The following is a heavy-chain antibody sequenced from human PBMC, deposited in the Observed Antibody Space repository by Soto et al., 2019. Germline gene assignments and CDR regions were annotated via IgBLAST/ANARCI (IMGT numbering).Heavy chain of an antibody. J-gene: IGHJ4*02. CDR3: ARVGFSRGWSFFDL. V-gene: IGHV3-72*01. CDR1: GFTSSDHY. CDR2: TRDKGNGYTP. D-gene: IGHD6-19*01. Sequence: PGGSLRLSCSASGFTSSDHYMDWVRQAPGKGLEWVGRTRDKGNGYTPEYAASVKGRFTISRDASKNSLYLQMDSLKTEDTAVYHCARVGFSRGWSFFDLWGQGTQVTVSS.